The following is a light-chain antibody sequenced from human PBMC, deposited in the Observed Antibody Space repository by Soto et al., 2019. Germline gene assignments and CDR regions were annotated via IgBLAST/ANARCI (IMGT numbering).Light chain of an antibody. CDR1: DSDIGLYYY. V-gene: IGLV2-14*01. J-gene: IGLJ2*01. CDR3: SSYTSRSTWL. CDR2: EVN. Sequence: QSVLTQPASVSGSPGKSITISCSGSDSDIGLYYYVSWYQHHPGNPPKLIIHEVNKRPSGVSDRFSGSKSDDTASLTISGLRAEDEADYYCSSYTSRSTWLFGGGTKVTVL.